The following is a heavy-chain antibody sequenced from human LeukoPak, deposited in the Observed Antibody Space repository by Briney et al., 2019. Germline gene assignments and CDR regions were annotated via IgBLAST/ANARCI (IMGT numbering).Heavy chain of an antibody. Sequence: PGGSLRLSCAASGVTFDDYAMHWVREAPGKGLEWVSGISWNSGSIGYADSVKGRFTISRDNAKNSLYLQMNSLRAEDTALYYCAKGDTMVLTDYYYGMDVWGRGTTVTVSS. V-gene: IGHV3-9*01. CDR2: ISWNSGSI. CDR3: AKGDTMVLTDYYYGMDV. CDR1: GVTFDDYA. D-gene: IGHD4/OR15-4a*01. J-gene: IGHJ6*02.